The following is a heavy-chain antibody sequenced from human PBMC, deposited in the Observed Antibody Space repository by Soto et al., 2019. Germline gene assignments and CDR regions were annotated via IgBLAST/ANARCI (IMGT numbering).Heavy chain of an antibody. D-gene: IGHD3-10*01. CDR2: INHRGST. V-gene: IGHV4-34*01. J-gene: IGHJ5*02. Sequence: QVQLQQWGAGLLKPSETLSLTCAVYGGSFSGYYWSWIRQPPGKGLEWIGEINHRGSTNYNPSLMIRVTISVDTSKNQFSLKLSSVTAADTAVYYCARVKLRGPRGYYGSGSYERRRRNWFDPWGQGTLVTVSS. CDR3: ARVKLRGPRGYYGSGSYERRRRNWFDP. CDR1: GGSFSGYY.